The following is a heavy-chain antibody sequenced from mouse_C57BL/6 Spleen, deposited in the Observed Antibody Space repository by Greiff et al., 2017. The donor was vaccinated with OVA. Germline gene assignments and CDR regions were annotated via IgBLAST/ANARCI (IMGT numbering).Heavy chain of an antibody. V-gene: IGHV1-80*01. CDR3: ARSGEFAY. CDR2: IYPGDGDT. Sequence: QVQLKESGAELVKPGASVKISCKASGYAFSSYWMNWVKQRPGKGLEWIGQIYPGDGDTNYNGKFKGKATLTADKSSSTAYMQLSSLTSEDSAVYFCARSGEFAYWGQGTLVTVSA. CDR1: GYAFSSYW. J-gene: IGHJ3*01. D-gene: IGHD3-1*01.